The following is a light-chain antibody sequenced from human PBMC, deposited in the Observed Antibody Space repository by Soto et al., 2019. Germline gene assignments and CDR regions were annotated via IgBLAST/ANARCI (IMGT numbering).Light chain of an antibody. V-gene: IGLV2-14*01. CDR2: DVS. CDR3: SSFTSSSTLGV. CDR1: SSDVGGYNY. J-gene: IGLJ2*01. Sequence: QSALTQAASVSGCPGQSITISCTGTSSDVGGYNYVSWYQQHPGKAPKLMIYDVSNRPSGVSNRFSGSKSGNTASLTISGLHAEDDADYYCSSFTSSSTLGVFGGGTKVTVL.